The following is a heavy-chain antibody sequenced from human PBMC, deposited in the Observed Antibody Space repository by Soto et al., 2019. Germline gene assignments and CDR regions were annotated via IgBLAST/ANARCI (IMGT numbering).Heavy chain of an antibody. V-gene: IGHV1-18*01. D-gene: IGHD1-26*01. CDR1: GYTCSRYG. CDR2: INGNTGHT. J-gene: IGHJ4*02. Sequence: VQLVQSGAEVREPGASVKVSFKTSGYTCSRYGITWVRQAPGQGLEWMGWINGNTGHTIYAMNLVDRPTISTDTSTSTAYMELRSLKSDDTGVYYCARERKWEPLPYWGQGTLVTVSS. CDR3: ARERKWEPLPY.